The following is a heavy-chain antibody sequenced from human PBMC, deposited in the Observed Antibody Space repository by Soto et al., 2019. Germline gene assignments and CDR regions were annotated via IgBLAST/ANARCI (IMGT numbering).Heavy chain of an antibody. Sequence: ESGGGVVQPGRSLRLSCAASGFTFSSYGMHWVRQAPGKGLEWVAVISYDGSNKYYADSVKGRFTISRDNSKNTLYLQMNSLRAEDTAVYYCAKGAAPSLRDAFDIWGQGTMVTVSS. CDR1: GFTFSSYG. V-gene: IGHV3-30*18. J-gene: IGHJ3*02. D-gene: IGHD6-25*01. CDR2: ISYDGSNK. CDR3: AKGAAPSLRDAFDI.